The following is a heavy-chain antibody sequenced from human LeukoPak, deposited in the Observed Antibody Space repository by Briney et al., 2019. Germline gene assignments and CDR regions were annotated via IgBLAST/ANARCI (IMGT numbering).Heavy chain of an antibody. Sequence: GGPLRLSCAASGFTFSSYAMSLVRQAPGKGLEWVSAISGSGGSTYYAYSVKGRFTISRDNSKNTLYLQMNSLRAEDTAVYYCAKDMVRGVIVIARDYYYYYMDVWGKGTTVTVSS. CDR1: GFTFSSYA. D-gene: IGHD3-10*01. V-gene: IGHV3-23*01. J-gene: IGHJ6*03. CDR3: AKDMVRGVIVIARDYYYYYMDV. CDR2: ISGSGGST.